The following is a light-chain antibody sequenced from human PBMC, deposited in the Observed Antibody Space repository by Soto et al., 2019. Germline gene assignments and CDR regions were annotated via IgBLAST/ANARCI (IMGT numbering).Light chain of an antibody. V-gene: IGKV1-5*01. Sequence: DIQMTQSPSTLSASVGDRVTITCRASQSISSWLAWYQQKPGKAPKLLIYDASSLESGVPSRFSGSGSWTEFTLTISSLQPDDFATYYCQQYSSYVPTFGGGTKVEIK. CDR2: DAS. J-gene: IGKJ4*01. CDR1: QSISSW. CDR3: QQYSSYVPT.